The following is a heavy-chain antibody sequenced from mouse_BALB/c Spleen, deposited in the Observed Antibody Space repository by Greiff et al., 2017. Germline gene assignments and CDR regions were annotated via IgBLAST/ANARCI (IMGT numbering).Heavy chain of an antibody. CDR1: GYSITSDYA. CDR3: AIDRGPYAMDY. CDR2: ISYSGST. V-gene: IGHV3-2*02. Sequence: EVKLQESGPGLVKPSQSLSLTCTVTGYSITSDYAWNWIRQFPGNKLEWMGYISYSGSTSYNPSLKSRISITRDTSKNQFFLQLNSVTTEDTATYYCAIDRGPYAMDYWGQGTSVTVSS. J-gene: IGHJ4*01.